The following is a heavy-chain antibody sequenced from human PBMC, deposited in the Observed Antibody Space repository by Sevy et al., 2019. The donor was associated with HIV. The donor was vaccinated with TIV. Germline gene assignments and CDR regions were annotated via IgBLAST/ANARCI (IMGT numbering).Heavy chain of an antibody. D-gene: IGHD6-19*01. CDR3: AKDRVIALAGDY. Sequence: GGSLRLSCAASGFTFSSYAMSWVRQAPGKGLEWVSAISGSGGSTYYADSVKGRFTISRDNSKNTLYLQMNSLRAEDTAIYYCAKDRVIALAGDYWGQGTLVTVSS. CDR1: GFTFSSYA. CDR2: ISGSGGST. J-gene: IGHJ4*02. V-gene: IGHV3-23*01.